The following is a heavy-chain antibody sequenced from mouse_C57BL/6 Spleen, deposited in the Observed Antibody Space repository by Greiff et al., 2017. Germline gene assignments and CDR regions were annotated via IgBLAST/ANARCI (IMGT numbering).Heavy chain of an antibody. J-gene: IGHJ2*01. D-gene: IGHD3-2*02. Sequence: EVKVVESVAELVRPGASVKLSCTASGFNIKNTYMHWVKQRPEQGLEWIGRIDPANGNTKYAPKFQGKATITADTSSNTAYLQLSSLTSEDTALYYCASGGGNSGYLDYWGQGTTLTVSS. CDR2: IDPANGNT. V-gene: IGHV14-3*01. CDR1: GFNIKNTY. CDR3: ASGGGNSGYLDY.